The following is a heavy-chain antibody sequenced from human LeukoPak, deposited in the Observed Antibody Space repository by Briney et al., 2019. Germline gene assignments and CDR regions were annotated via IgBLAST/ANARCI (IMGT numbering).Heavy chain of an antibody. Sequence: GGSLRLSCATSGFTFSSYGMHWVRQVPGKGLEWVTIISHDAKSTYHVDSVKGRFTISRDNSKNTLYLQMNSLRAEDTAVYYCAKDGGNYYDTAGNHLMRSYMDVWGKGTTVTVSS. CDR1: GFTFSSYG. J-gene: IGHJ6*04. CDR2: ISHDAKST. V-gene: IGHV3-30*02. CDR3: AKDGGNYYDTAGNHLMRSYMDV. D-gene: IGHD3-22*01.